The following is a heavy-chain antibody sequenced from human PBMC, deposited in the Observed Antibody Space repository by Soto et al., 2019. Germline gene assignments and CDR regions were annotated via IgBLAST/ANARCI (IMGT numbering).Heavy chain of an antibody. CDR3: TTDFSSGWFFDY. Sequence: EVQLVESGGDLVKPEGSLRLSCVASGFTFTNAWMNWVRQAPGKGLEWVGRIKSKTQGGTTDYAAPVKGRFIISRDDSKNMLYLQMNSLKTEDTAVYYCTTDFSSGWFFDYWGQGTLLTVSS. D-gene: IGHD6-19*01. CDR1: GFTFTNAW. V-gene: IGHV3-15*07. J-gene: IGHJ4*02. CDR2: IKSKTQGGTT.